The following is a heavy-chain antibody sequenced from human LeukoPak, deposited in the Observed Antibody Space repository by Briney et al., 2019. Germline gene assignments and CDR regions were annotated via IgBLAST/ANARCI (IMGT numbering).Heavy chain of an antibody. CDR1: GGTFSSYA. CDR2: IIPILSIA. CDR3: ARAANDYGDYDWFDP. D-gene: IGHD4-17*01. Sequence: SVKVSCKASGGTFSSYAISWVRQAPGQGLGWMGRIIPILSIANYAQKFQGRVTITADKSTSTAYMELSSLRSEDTAVYYCARAANDYGDYDWFDPWGQGTLVTVSS. V-gene: IGHV1-69*04. J-gene: IGHJ5*02.